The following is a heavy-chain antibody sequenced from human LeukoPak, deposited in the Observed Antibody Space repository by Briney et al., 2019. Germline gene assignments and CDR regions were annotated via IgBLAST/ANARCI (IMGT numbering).Heavy chain of an antibody. CDR3: ARDRRDYGDPISYGMDV. Sequence: SETLSLTCTVSGGSISSYYWSWIRQPPGKGLEWIGYIYYSGSTNYNPSLKSRVTISVDTSKNQFSLKLSSVTAADTAVYYCARDRRDYGDPISYGMDVWGQGTTVTVSS. D-gene: IGHD4-17*01. J-gene: IGHJ6*02. CDR1: GGSISSYY. CDR2: IYYSGST. V-gene: IGHV4-59*12.